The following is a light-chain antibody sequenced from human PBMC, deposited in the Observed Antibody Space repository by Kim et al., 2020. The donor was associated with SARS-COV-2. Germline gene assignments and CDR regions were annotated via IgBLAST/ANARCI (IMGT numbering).Light chain of an antibody. CDR1: SSNIGSNY. Sequence: ELTQPPSASGTPGQRVTISCSGSSSNIGSNYVYWYQQLPGTAPKLLIYSNNQRPSGVPDRFSGSKSGPSASLAISGLRSEDEADYYCAAWDDSLSAWV. CDR3: AAWDDSLSAWV. J-gene: IGLJ3*02. CDR2: SNN. V-gene: IGLV1-47*02.